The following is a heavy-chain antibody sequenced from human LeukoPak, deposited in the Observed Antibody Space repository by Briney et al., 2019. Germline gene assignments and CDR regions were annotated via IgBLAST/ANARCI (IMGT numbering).Heavy chain of an antibody. J-gene: IGHJ3*02. CDR3: ARVQGETLPTNAFDI. D-gene: IGHD5-12*01. CDR2: IYSGGST. Sequence: GGSLRLSCAASGFTVSTNYMSWVHQAPGKGLEWVSVIYSGGSTYYADSVKGRFAISRDNSKNTLYLQMNSLRAEDTAVYYCARVQGETLPTNAFDIWGQGTMVTVSS. CDR1: GFTVSTNY. V-gene: IGHV3-66*01.